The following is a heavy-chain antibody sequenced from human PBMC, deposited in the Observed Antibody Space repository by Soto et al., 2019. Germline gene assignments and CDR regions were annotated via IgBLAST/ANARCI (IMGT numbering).Heavy chain of an antibody. Sequence: GGSLRLSCAASGFTFDDYAMHWVRQAPGKGLEWVSGISWNSGSIGYADSVKGRFTISRDNAKNSLYLQMNSLRAEDTALYYCAKDKNYGIGGGIRYGDSTLSLTTLEGPVGGFDYWGQGTLVTVSS. CDR3: AKDKNYGIGGGIRYGDSTLSLTTLEGPVGGFDY. J-gene: IGHJ4*02. CDR1: GFTFDDYA. V-gene: IGHV3-9*01. D-gene: IGHD4-17*01. CDR2: ISWNSGSI.